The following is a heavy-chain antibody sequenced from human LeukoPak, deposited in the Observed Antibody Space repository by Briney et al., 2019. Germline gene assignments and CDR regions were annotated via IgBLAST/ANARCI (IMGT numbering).Heavy chain of an antibody. V-gene: IGHV1-2*02. CDR3: ARGEGVTTILEPDAFDI. Sequence: ASVKVSCKASGYTFTGYYMHWVRQAPGQGLEWVGWIIPNTGGTNYAQKFQGRVTMTWDTSISTAYMELSRLRSDDTAVYYCARGEGVTTILEPDAFDIWGQGTMVTVSS. CDR2: IIPNTGGT. J-gene: IGHJ3*02. D-gene: IGHD5-12*01. CDR1: GYTFTGYY.